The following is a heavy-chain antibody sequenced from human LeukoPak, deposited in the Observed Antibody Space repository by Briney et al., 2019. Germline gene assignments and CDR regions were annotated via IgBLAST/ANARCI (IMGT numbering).Heavy chain of an antibody. CDR3: ARPGDSPFDH. CDR2: ISYDGNSE. CDR1: GFTFSGSS. J-gene: IGHJ4*02. V-gene: IGHV3-30*09. Sequence: GGSLRLSCTVSGFTFSGSSMHWLRQAPGQGLEWVATISYDGNSEYYRDSVKGRFAVSRVNSKNTLYLQMQSLRHEEKAVYFCARPGDSPFDHWGQGTLVTVSS. D-gene: IGHD5-18*01.